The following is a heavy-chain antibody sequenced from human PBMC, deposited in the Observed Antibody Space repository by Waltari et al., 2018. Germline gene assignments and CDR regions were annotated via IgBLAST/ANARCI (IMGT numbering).Heavy chain of an antibody. V-gene: IGHV1-8*01. CDR3: ARGLGTMVRGRPYYFDY. D-gene: IGHD3-10*01. Sequence: QVQLVQSGAEVKKPGASVKVSCKASGYTFTSYDINWVRQATGQGLEWMGWMNPNRGNTGYAQKFQGRVTMTRNTSISTAYMELSSLRSEDTAVYYCARGLGTMVRGRPYYFDYWGQGTLVTVSS. J-gene: IGHJ4*02. CDR1: GYTFTSYD. CDR2: MNPNRGNT.